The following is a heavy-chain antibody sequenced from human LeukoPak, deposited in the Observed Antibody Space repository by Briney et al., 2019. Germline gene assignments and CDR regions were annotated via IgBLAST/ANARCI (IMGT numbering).Heavy chain of an antibody. CDR1: GGSVSDYY. J-gene: IGHJ5*02. CDR3: ARNSAINWFDP. V-gene: IGHV4-59*08. Sequence: SETLSLTCTVSGGSVSDYYWSWIRQSPGKGLEWIGYIYYTGSTSYNPSLRSRVTMSADTSKNQFSLKLSSVTAADTAVYYCARNSAINWFDPWGQGTLVTVSS. CDR2: IYYTGST.